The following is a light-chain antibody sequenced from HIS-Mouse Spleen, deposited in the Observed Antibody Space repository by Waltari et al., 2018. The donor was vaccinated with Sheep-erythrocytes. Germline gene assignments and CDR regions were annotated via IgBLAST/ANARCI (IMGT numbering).Light chain of an antibody. CDR1: KLGAKY. CDR2: QDS. CDR3: QAWDSSTAV. V-gene: IGLV3-1*01. Sequence: SYELTQPPSVSVSPGQTASIPCSGDKLGAKYACWYQQKPGQSPVLVIYQDSKRPSGFPERFPGSNSGNTATLTMSVTQAMDEADYYCQAWDSSTAVFGGGTKLTVL. J-gene: IGLJ2*01.